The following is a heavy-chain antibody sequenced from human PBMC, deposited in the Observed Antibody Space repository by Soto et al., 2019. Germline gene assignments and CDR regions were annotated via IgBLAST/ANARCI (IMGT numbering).Heavy chain of an antibody. CDR3: ARGNYGSGVHFDY. J-gene: IGHJ4*02. Sequence: QVQLQESGPGLVKPSQTLSLTCTVSGGSISSGGYYWSWIRQHPGKGLEWIGYIYYSGSTYYNPSLQSRVTLSVDTSKNQFSQKLSSVTAADTAVYYCARGNYGSGVHFDYWGQGTLVTVSS. CDR2: IYYSGST. CDR1: GGSISSGGYY. D-gene: IGHD3-10*01. V-gene: IGHV4-31*03.